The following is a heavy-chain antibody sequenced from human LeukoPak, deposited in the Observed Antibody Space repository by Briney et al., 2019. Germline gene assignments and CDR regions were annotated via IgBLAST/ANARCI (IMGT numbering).Heavy chain of an antibody. J-gene: IGHJ3*02. CDR1: GGSISSYY. CDR2: IYYSGST. V-gene: IGHV4-39*07. CDR3: ARGARARWELSVYAFDI. Sequence: SETLSLTCTVSGGSISSYYWGWIRQPPGKGLEWIGSIYYSGSTYYNPSLKSRVTISVDTSKNQFSLKLSSVTAADTAVYYCARGARARWELSVYAFDIWGQGTMVTVSS. D-gene: IGHD1-26*01.